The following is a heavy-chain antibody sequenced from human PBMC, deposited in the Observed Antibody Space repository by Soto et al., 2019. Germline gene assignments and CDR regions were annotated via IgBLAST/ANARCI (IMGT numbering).Heavy chain of an antibody. V-gene: IGHV4-59*04. J-gene: IGHJ5*02. CDR1: GGSISTYY. D-gene: IGHD3-10*01. Sequence: PSETLSLTCTVSGGSISTYYWSWIRQPPGKGLEWIGYIYYSGSTYYNPSLKSRVTISVDTSKNQFSLKLSSVTAADTAVYYCARHTLSGATMVRGVISWFEPWGQGTLVTVSS. CDR2: IYYSGST. CDR3: ARHTLSGATMVRGVISWFEP.